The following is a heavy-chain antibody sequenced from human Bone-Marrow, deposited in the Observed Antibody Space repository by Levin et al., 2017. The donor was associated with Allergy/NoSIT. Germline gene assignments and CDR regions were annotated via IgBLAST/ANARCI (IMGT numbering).Heavy chain of an antibody. J-gene: IGHJ4*02. V-gene: IGHV3-21*01. Sequence: PGGSLRLSCSVAGFILSDHSMHWVRQAPGMGLEWVSSISSSGNYKNYGDSVKGRFTISSDTDSKSLYLQLDSRRGDDSATYYCARAKFGEASPFDSWGQGAMVTVPS. CDR3: ARAKFGEASPFDS. D-gene: IGHD3-10*02. CDR2: ISSSGNYK. CDR1: GFILSDHS.